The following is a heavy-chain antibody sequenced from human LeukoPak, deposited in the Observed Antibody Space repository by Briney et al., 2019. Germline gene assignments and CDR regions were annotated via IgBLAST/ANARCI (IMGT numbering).Heavy chain of an antibody. J-gene: IGHJ4*02. CDR3: ARSPYGDYSFDY. Sequence: GGSLRLSCAASGFTFSSYWMHWVRQAPGKGLVWVSRINRDGSSTSYADSVKGRFTISRDNAKNTLYLQMNSLRAEDTAVYYCARSPYGDYSFDYWGQGTLVTVSS. CDR2: INRDGSST. V-gene: IGHV3-74*01. D-gene: IGHD4-17*01. CDR1: GFTFSSYW.